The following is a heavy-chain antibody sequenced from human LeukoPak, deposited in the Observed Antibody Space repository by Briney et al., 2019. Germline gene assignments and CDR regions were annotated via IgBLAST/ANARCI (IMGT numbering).Heavy chain of an antibody. CDR1: GYTFTSYG. Sequence: ASVKVSCKASGYTFTSYGISWVRQAPGQGLEWMGWISAYNGNTNYAQKLQGRVTMTTDTSTSTAYMELRSLRSDDTAVYYCARGQLLWFRESAGYFDYWGQGTLVTVSS. V-gene: IGHV1-18*01. CDR2: ISAYNGNT. CDR3: ARGQLLWFRESAGYFDY. J-gene: IGHJ4*02. D-gene: IGHD3-10*01.